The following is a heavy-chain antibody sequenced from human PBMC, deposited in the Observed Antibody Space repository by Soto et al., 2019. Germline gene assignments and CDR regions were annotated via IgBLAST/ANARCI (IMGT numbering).Heavy chain of an antibody. V-gene: IGHV4-59*08. CDR2: IRYDGYS. D-gene: IGHD6-19*01. Sequence: SETLSLTCTVSGGSIPNYYCSWFRQPPGKGLEWIGYIRYDGYSVYNLSLKRRVTTSMDTSKTQFSLKLSSVTAADTAVYYCARHAVHSSGFTDYWGQGTLVTVSS. CDR1: GGSIPNYY. CDR3: ARHAVHSSGFTDY. J-gene: IGHJ4*02.